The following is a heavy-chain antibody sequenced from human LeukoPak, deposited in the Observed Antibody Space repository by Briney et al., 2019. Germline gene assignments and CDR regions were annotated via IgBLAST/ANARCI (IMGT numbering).Heavy chain of an antibody. CDR1: GFTFGDYA. CDR2: IRSKAYGGTT. D-gene: IGHD3-9*01. CDR3: TKGLINYDILTGYLDY. J-gene: IGHJ4*02. V-gene: IGHV3-49*04. Sequence: GGSLRLSCTASGFTFGDYAMSWVRQAPGKGLEWVGFIRSKAYGGTTEYAASVKGRFTISRDDSKSIAYLQMNSLKTEDTAVYYCTKGLINYDILTGYLDYWGQGTLVTVSS.